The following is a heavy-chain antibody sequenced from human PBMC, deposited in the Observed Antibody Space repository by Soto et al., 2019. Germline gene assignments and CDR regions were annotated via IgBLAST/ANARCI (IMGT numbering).Heavy chain of an antibody. CDR3: ARAIRYYGSGSYYNYYYYYGMDV. CDR1: GGTFSSYA. D-gene: IGHD3-10*01. Sequence: VKVSCKASGGTFSSYAISWVRQAPGQGLEWMGGIIPIFGTANYAQKFQGRVTITADESTSTAYMELSSLRSEDTAVYYCARAIRYYGSGSYYNYYYYYGMDVWGQGTTVTVSS. J-gene: IGHJ6*02. V-gene: IGHV1-69*13. CDR2: IIPIFGTA.